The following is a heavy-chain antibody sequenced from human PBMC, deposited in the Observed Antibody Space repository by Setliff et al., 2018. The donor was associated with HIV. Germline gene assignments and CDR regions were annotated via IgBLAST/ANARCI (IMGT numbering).Heavy chain of an antibody. CDR3: ARDARWLQFPYFDY. CDR2: IYTDGST. CDR1: GGSISSYY. D-gene: IGHD5-12*01. Sequence: SETLSLTCTVSGGSISSYYWNWIRQPPGKGLEWIGHIYTDGSTNYNPSFRSRVTISVDSSENQFSLKLSSVTAADTAVYYCARDARWLQFPYFDYWGQGTLVTVPQ. J-gene: IGHJ4*01. V-gene: IGHV4-4*08.